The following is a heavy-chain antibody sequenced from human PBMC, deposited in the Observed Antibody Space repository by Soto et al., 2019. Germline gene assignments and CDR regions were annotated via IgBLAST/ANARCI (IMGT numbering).Heavy chain of an antibody. V-gene: IGHV3-74*01. CDR3: ATGGSGSYYNEYYFDY. CDR2: INSDGSST. J-gene: IGHJ4*02. CDR1: GFTFSSYW. Sequence: GGSLRLSCAASGFTFSSYWMHWVRQAPGKGLVWVSRINSDGSSTSYADSVKGRFTISRDNAKNTLYLQMNSLRAEDTAVYYCATGGSGSYYNEYYFDYWGQGTLVTVSS. D-gene: IGHD3-10*01.